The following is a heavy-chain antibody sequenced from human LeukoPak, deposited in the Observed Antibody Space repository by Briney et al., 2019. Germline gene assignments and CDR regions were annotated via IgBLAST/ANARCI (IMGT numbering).Heavy chain of an antibody. J-gene: IGHJ4*02. Sequence: GGSLRLSCAASGFTFSSVSMNWVRQAPGKGLEWVSYISSTSTSTYYADSAKGRFTISRDNAQNSLYLQTNSLGDDDTAVYYCARGRSGYYFDYWGQGTLVTVSS. D-gene: IGHD3-22*01. V-gene: IGHV3-48*02. CDR2: ISSTSTST. CDR1: GFTFSSVS. CDR3: ARGRSGYYFDY.